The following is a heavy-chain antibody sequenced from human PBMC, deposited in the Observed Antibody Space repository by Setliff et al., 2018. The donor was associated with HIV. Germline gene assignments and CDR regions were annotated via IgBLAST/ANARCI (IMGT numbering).Heavy chain of an antibody. D-gene: IGHD3-22*01. CDR3: ASTTYYYDSSGYNSWPLFDY. J-gene: IGHJ4*02. CDR2: IYHSGIT. V-gene: IGHV4-4*02. Sequence: GTLSLTCAVSGGSISSGNWWSWVRQPPGKRLEWIGEIYHSGITNYNPSLKSRVTISVDKSKNQFSLKLSSVTAADTAVYYCASTTYYYDSSGYNSWPLFDYWGQGTLVTVSS. CDR1: GGSISSGNW.